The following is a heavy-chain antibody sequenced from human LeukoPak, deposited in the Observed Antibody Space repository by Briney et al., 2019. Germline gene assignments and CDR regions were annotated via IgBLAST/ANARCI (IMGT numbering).Heavy chain of an antibody. D-gene: IGHD6-19*01. CDR3: ARIISVAGREDYYYYYGMDV. J-gene: IGHJ6*02. CDR1: GFTFSSYS. V-gene: IGHV3-21*01. CDR2: ISSSSYI. Sequence: GGSLRLSCAASGFTFSSYSMNWVRQAPGKGLEWVSSISSSSYIYYADSVKGRFTISRDNAKNSLYLQMNSLRAEDTAVYYCARIISVAGREDYYYYYGMDVWGQGTTVTVSS.